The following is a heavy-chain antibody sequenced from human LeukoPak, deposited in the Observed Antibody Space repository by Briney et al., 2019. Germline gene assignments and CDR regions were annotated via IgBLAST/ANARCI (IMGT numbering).Heavy chain of an antibody. D-gene: IGHD3-10*01. CDR1: GFTFSSYE. V-gene: IGHV3-48*03. Sequence: PGGSLRLSCAASGFTFSSYEMNWVRQAPGKGLEWVSYISSSGSTIYYADSVKGRFTISRDNAKNSLYLQMNSLSAEDTAVYYCARAALWFHYWGQGTLVTVSS. J-gene: IGHJ4*02. CDR2: ISSSGSTI. CDR3: ARAALWFHY.